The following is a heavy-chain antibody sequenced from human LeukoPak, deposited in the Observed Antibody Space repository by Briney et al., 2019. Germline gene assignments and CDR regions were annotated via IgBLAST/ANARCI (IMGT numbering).Heavy chain of an antibody. CDR3: AKGVDYCSGGSCPADY. D-gene: IGHD2-15*01. CDR1: GFTFSNYG. J-gene: IGHJ4*02. Sequence: QPGGSLRLSCAASGFTFSNYGIHWVRQAPGKGLEWVAVISYDGNNKYYADFVKGRFTISRDNSKNTLFLQMNGLRAEDTAVYYCAKGVDYCSGGSCPADYWGPGTLVTVSS. CDR2: ISYDGNNK. V-gene: IGHV3-30*18.